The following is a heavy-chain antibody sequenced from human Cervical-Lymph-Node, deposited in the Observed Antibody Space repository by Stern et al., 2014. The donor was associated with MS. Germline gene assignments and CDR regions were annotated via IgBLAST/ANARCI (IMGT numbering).Heavy chain of an antibody. CDR3: ARQRYFDY. J-gene: IGHJ4*02. Sequence: EVQLVQSGPEVKRPGESLKISCQASGYTFTSYWIGWVRQLPGNGLEWIAIIFPGGSDIRSSPSFQGQVTISADKSSSTAYLQWNNLKASDTAIYYCARQRYFDYWGQGTLVTVSS. CDR1: GYTFTSYW. CDR2: IFPGGSDI. V-gene: IGHV5-51*01.